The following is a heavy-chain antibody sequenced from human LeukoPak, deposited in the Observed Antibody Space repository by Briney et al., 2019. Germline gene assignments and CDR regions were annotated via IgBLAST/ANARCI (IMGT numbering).Heavy chain of an antibody. D-gene: IGHD3-9*01. CDR3: AKNLWFARGGLDY. CDR1: GFTFSNYG. V-gene: IGHV3-23*01. Sequence: GGSLRLSCAAPGFTFSNYGMNWVRQTPGKGLEWLSGISGSGGSTYYADSVKGRFTISRDNSKNTLYLQMNSLRAEDTAVYYCAKNLWFARGGLDYWGQGTLVTVSS. CDR2: ISGSGGST. J-gene: IGHJ4*02.